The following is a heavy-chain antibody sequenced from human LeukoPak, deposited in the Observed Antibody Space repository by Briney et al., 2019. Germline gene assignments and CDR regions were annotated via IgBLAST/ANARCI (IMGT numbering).Heavy chain of an antibody. CDR3: AKGYSSSYTAYMDV. CDR1: GFTFDDYA. V-gene: IGHV3-9*03. J-gene: IGHJ6*03. Sequence: GGSLRLSCAASGFTFDDYAMHWVRQAPGKGLGWVSGISWNSGSIGYADSVKGRFTISRDNAKNSLFLQMNSLRAEDMAVYYCAKGYSSSYTAYMDVWGKGTTVTVSS. CDR2: ISWNSGSI. D-gene: IGHD6-6*01.